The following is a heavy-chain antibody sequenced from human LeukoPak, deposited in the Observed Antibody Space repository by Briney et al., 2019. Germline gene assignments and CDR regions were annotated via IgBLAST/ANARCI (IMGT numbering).Heavy chain of an antibody. V-gene: IGHV1-8*01. D-gene: IGHD1-26*01. CDR1: GYTFTSYD. Sequence: GASVKVSCKASGYTFTSYDINWVRQATGQGLEWMGWMNPNSGNTGYAQEFQGRVTMTRNTSISTAYMELSSLRSEDTAVYYCAIVAWGAPYYFDYWGQGTLVTVSS. J-gene: IGHJ4*02. CDR2: MNPNSGNT. CDR3: AIVAWGAPYYFDY.